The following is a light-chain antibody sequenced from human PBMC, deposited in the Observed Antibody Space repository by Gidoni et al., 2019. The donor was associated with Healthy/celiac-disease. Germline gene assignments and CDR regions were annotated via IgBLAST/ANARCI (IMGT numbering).Light chain of an antibody. J-gene: IGKJ1*01. CDR3: QQYGSSRWT. CDR1: QSVRSSY. CDR2: GAS. Sequence: ISLTQSAGTLSLSRGERATLACRASQSVRSSYLAWYQQKPGQAPRLLIYGASSRATGIPDRFSGSGSGTDFTLTISRLEPEDFAVYYCQQYGSSRWTFGQGTKVEIK. V-gene: IGKV3-20*01.